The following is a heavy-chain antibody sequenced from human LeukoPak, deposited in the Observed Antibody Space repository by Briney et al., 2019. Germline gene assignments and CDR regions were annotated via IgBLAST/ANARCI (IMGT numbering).Heavy chain of an antibody. CDR2: IYPGDSDT. Sequence: GESLKISCKGSGYSFATYWIGWMRQTPGKGLEWMGIIYPGDSDTRYSPSFQGQVTISADKSINTAYLQWSSLKTSDPAMYYCARHQIVGATRSPFDYWGQGTLVTVSS. CDR3: ARHQIVGATRSPFDY. V-gene: IGHV5-51*01. J-gene: IGHJ4*02. CDR1: GYSFATYW. D-gene: IGHD1-26*01.